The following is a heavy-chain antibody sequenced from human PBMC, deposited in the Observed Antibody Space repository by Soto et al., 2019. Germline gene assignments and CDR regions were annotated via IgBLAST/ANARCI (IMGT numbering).Heavy chain of an antibody. CDR3: ARGRVVGAIPPFDY. D-gene: IGHD1-26*01. Sequence: EVQLVESGGGVVRPGGSLRLSCAASGFAFDDYGMSWVRQAPGKGLEWVSGINWNGGSTGYADSVKGRFTISSDNAKNSLYLQMNSLRAEDSALYYCARGRVVGAIPPFDYWGQGTLVTVSS. J-gene: IGHJ4*02. CDR2: INWNGGST. V-gene: IGHV3-20*04. CDR1: GFAFDDYG.